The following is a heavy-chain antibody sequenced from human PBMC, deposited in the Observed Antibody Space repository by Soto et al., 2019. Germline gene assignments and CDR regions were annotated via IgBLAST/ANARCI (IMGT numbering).Heavy chain of an antibody. Sequence: EVQLLESGGGLVQPGGSLRLSCAASGFTFSSHAMSWVRQAPGKGLEWVSAISGSGGSTYYADSEKGRFTISRDNSKNTLYLQMNSMRAEDTAVYYCAKDVAYAVRGVIRLFYWGQGTLVTVSS. CDR3: AKDVAYAVRGVIRLFY. CDR2: ISGSGGST. V-gene: IGHV3-23*01. D-gene: IGHD3-10*01. CDR1: GFTFSSHA. J-gene: IGHJ4*02.